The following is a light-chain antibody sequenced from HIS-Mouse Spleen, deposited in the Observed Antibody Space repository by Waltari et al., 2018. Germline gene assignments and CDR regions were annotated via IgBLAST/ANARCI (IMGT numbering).Light chain of an antibody. J-gene: IGKJ3*01. Sequence: DIQMTQSPSTLSASVGDRVTITCRASQGISSWLAWYQQKPGKAPKLLIYKASSLESGVPSRFSGSGSGTEVTLTISSLQPDDFATYYCQQYNSYPFTFGPGTKVDIK. CDR3: QQYNSYPFT. CDR2: KAS. CDR1: QGISSW. V-gene: IGKV1-5*03.